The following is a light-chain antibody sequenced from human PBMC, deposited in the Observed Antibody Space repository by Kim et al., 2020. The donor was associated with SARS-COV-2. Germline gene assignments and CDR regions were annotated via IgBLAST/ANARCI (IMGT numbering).Light chain of an antibody. V-gene: IGKV3-20*01. CDR2: RAS. Sequence: PGERATLSCRTSQSVYGNYLAWFQQKPGQAPRLLIYRASSRATDIPDRFSGSGSETDFTLTISRLEPEDFAVYYCQQYGSSPPYTFGQGTKLEI. CDR1: QSVYGNY. J-gene: IGKJ2*01. CDR3: QQYGSSPPYT.